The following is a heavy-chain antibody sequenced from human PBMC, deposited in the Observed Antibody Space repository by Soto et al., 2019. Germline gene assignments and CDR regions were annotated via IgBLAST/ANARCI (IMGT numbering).Heavy chain of an antibody. Sequence: EVQLVESGGGLVKPGGSLRLSCAASGFNFNSYTINWVRQAPGKRLEWLSSISSSGYIFSTDSVRGRFTISRDNAKNSVYLQINSLRAEDTAVYFSARDCSGGSCYPEMDVWGQGTTVTVSS. J-gene: IGHJ6*02. V-gene: IGHV3-21*01. D-gene: IGHD2-15*01. CDR3: ARDCSGGSCYPEMDV. CDR2: ISSSGYI. CDR1: GFNFNSYT.